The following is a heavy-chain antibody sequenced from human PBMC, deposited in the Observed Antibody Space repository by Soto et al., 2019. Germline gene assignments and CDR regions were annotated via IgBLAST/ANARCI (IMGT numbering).Heavy chain of an antibody. D-gene: IGHD2-2*01. CDR2: INTNTGNP. J-gene: IGHJ6*02. Sequence: ASVKVSCKASGYTFTSYAMTWVRQAPGQGLEWMAWINTNTGNPTYAQGFTGRFVFSLDTSVSTAYLQIFSLEAEDTAIYYCARADRRSTSPRLLMDVWGQGSTLTVSS. CDR1: GYTFTSYA. CDR3: ARADRRSTSPRLLMDV. V-gene: IGHV7-4-1*01.